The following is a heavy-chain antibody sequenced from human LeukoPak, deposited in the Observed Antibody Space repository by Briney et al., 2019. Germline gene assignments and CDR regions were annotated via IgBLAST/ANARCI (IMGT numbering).Heavy chain of an antibody. CDR1: GGTFSSYA. CDR3: ASASPSSGPEFDY. D-gene: IGHD3-10*01. CDR2: IIPIFGTA. V-gene: IGHV1-69*05. Sequence: SVKVSCKASGGTFSSYAISWVRPAPGQGLEWMGGIIPIFGTANYAQKFQGRVTITTDESTSTAYMELSSLRSEDTAVYYCASASPSSGPEFDYWGQGTLVTVSS. J-gene: IGHJ4*02.